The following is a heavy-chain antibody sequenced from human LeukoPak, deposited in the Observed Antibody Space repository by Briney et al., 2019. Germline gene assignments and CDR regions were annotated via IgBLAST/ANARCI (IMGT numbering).Heavy chain of an antibody. Sequence: PGGTLRLSCAASGFTFSSYGMSWIRQPPGKGLEWIGEINHSGSTNYNPSLKSRVTISVDTSKNQFSLKLSSVTAADTAVYYCARLKSRYYYGSGIPRDYNWFDPWGQGTLVTVSS. J-gene: IGHJ5*02. CDR2: INHSGST. CDR1: GFTFSSYG. D-gene: IGHD3-10*01. CDR3: ARLKSRYYYGSGIPRDYNWFDP. V-gene: IGHV4-34*01.